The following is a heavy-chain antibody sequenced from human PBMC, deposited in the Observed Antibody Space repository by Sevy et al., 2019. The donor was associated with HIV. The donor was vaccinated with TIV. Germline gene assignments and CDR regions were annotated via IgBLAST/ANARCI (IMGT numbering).Heavy chain of an antibody. D-gene: IGHD3-22*01. V-gene: IGHV1-24*01. CDR2: FDPEDGET. CDR1: GYTLTALS. J-gene: IGHJ4*02. CDR3: ATTMIVVAMGSDY. Sequence: ASVKVSCKDSGYTLTALSMHWVRQAPGKGLEWMGGFDPEDGETIYAQKFQGRVTMTEDTSTDTAYMELSSLRSEDTAVYYCATTMIVVAMGSDYWGQGTLVTVSS.